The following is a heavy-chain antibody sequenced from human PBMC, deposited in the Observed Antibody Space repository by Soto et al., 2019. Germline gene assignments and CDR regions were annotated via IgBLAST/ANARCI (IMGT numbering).Heavy chain of an antibody. CDR3: ARDSSGRQYYGMDV. J-gene: IGHJ6*02. D-gene: IGHD3-22*01. CDR1: GFIFSDYS. V-gene: IGHV3-48*02. Sequence: GGSLRLSCTPSGFIFSDYSMNWVRQAPGKGLEWISYITTTSNTMYYADSVKGRFTISRDNAKNSLYLQMNSLRDEDTAVYYCARDSSGRQYYGMDVWGQGTTVTVSS. CDR2: ITTTSNTM.